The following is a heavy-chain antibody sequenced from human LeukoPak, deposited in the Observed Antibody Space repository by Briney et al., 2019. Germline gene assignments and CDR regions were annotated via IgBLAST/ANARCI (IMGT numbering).Heavy chain of an antibody. V-gene: IGHV3-66*01. CDR2: IYSGGST. CDR1: GFTVSSNY. Sequence: GGSLRLSCAASGFTVSSNYMSWVRQAPGKGLEWVSVIYSGGSTYYADSVKGRFTISRDNSKNTLYLQMNSLRAEDTAVYYCARCFGYNYDPGWGYYYYGMDVWGQGTTVTVSS. D-gene: IGHD5-18*01. CDR3: ARCFGYNYDPGWGYYYYGMDV. J-gene: IGHJ6*02.